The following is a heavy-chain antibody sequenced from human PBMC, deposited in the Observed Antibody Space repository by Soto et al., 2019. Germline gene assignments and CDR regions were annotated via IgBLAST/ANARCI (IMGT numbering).Heavy chain of an antibody. J-gene: IGHJ6*02. CDR2: ISGSGGST. D-gene: IGHD2-2*01. V-gene: IGHV3-23*01. CDR1: GFTFSSYA. Sequence: GGSLRLSCAASGFTFSSYAMSWVRQAPGKGLEWVSTISGSGGSTYYADSVKGRFTISRDNSKNTLYLQMNSLRAEDTAVYYCARSKGYCSRTSCYGDSYYGLDVGGQGTTVTVSS. CDR3: ARSKGYCSRTSCYGDSYYGLDV.